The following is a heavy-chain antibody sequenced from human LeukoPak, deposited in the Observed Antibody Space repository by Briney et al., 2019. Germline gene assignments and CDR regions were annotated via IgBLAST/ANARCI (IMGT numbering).Heavy chain of an antibody. CDR2: IKQDGSEK. Sequence: GSLXLSCAASGFTFSSYWMSWVRQAPGKGLEWVANIKQDGSEKYYVDSVKGRFTISRDNTKNSLYLQMNSLRAEDTAVYYCARASRLGGGFRGLFDYWGQGTLVTVSS. D-gene: IGHD1-26*01. J-gene: IGHJ4*02. CDR1: GFTFSSYW. CDR3: ARASRLGGGFRGLFDY. V-gene: IGHV3-7*01.